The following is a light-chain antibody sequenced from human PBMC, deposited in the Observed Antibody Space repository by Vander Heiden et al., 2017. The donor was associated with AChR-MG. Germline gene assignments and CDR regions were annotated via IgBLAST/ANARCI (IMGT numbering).Light chain of an antibody. J-gene: IGKJ1*01. Sequence: NKTPHSPSPLAASVGDRVTITFRASQSISSWLTWYQQKPGKAPKLLIYEASSLESGVPSRFSGSGSETEFTLTITSLQPDDFATYYCQQYNSYSKTFGQGTKVEIK. CDR1: QSISSW. CDR3: QQYNSYSKT. CDR2: EAS. V-gene: IGKV1-5*03.